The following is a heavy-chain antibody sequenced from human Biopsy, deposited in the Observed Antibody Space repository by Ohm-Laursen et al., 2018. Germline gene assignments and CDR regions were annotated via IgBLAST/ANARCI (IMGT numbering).Heavy chain of an antibody. CDR3: TRGGYYYDSLAYYYWFDP. J-gene: IGHJ5*02. Sequence: ASVKVSCKASGYTFTGYHVHWVRQAPGQGLEWMGWNNAKTGDTNYAQKFQGRVTMTRDTSISTAYVDLRSLRSDDTAVYYCTRGGYYYDSLAYYYWFDPWGQGTLVTVSS. V-gene: IGHV1-2*02. CDR1: GYTFTGYH. D-gene: IGHD3-22*01. CDR2: NNAKTGDT.